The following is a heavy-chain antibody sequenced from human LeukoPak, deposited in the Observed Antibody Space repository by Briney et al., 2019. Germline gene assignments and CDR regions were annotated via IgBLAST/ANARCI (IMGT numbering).Heavy chain of an antibody. J-gene: IGHJ5*02. CDR2: IYYGGST. D-gene: IGHD3/OR15-3a*01. V-gene: IGHV4-39*01. Sequence: SATLSLTCTVSGGSINSSSYYWGWIRQPPGKGLEWIGTIYYGGSTHYNPSLKSRITISAETSKNQFSLKLSSVTAADTAVYYCVRLTFGGFDPWGQGTLVTVSS. CDR3: VRLTFGGFDP. CDR1: GGSINSSSYY.